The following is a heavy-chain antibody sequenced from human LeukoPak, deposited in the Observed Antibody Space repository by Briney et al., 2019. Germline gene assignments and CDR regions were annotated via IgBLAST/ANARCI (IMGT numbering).Heavy chain of an antibody. J-gene: IGHJ3*02. CDR1: GGSISNYF. V-gene: IGHV4-59*01. CDR2: IYYSGRT. D-gene: IGHD5-24*01. Sequence: SETLSLTCTVSGGSISNYFWTWIRQPPGKGLEWIGYIYYSGRTNYNPSLKSPVTISVDTSKNQFSLKLSSVTAADTAVYYCARGEMATIEDAFDIWGQGTMVTVSS. CDR3: ARGEMATIEDAFDI.